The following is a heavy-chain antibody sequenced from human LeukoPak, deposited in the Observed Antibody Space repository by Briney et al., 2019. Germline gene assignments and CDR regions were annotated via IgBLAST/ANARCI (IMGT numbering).Heavy chain of an antibody. V-gene: IGHV3-30*03. CDR1: GFIFSTYD. D-gene: IGHD3-22*01. Sequence: GRSLRLSCAASGFIFSTYDMHWVRQAPGKGLEWVAVISYDGSNKYFADSVKGRFTISRDNSKNTLYLQMNSLRAEDTAVYYCARDFGFSPSSGYSFDYWGQGALVTVSS. CDR2: ISYDGSNK. CDR3: ARDFGFSPSSGYSFDY. J-gene: IGHJ4*02.